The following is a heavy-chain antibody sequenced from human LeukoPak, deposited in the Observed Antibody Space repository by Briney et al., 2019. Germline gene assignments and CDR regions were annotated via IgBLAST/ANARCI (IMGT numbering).Heavy chain of an antibody. CDR3: ARRGGYDSSGHYFDY. V-gene: IGHV1-69*04. CDR1: GGTFSSYA. D-gene: IGHD3-22*01. Sequence: GASVKVSYKASGGTFSSYAISWVRQAPGQGLEWMGRIIPILGIANYAQKFQGRVTITADKSTSTAYMELSSLRSEDTAVYYCARRGGYDSSGHYFDYWGQGTLVTVSS. J-gene: IGHJ4*02. CDR2: IIPILGIA.